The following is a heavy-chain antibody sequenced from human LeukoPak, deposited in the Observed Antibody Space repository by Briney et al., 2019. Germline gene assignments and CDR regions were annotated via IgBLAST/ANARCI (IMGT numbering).Heavy chain of an antibody. CDR3: AGSPEYCSSTSCYQPFDI. CDR1: GFTFSSYS. J-gene: IGHJ3*02. Sequence: PGGSLRLSCAASGFTFSSYSMNWVRQAPGKGLEWVSSISSSSSYIYYADSVKGRFTISRDNAKNSLYLQMNSLRAEDTAVYYCAGSPEYCSSTSCYQPFDIWGQGTMVTVSS. V-gene: IGHV3-21*01. D-gene: IGHD2-2*01. CDR2: ISSSSSYI.